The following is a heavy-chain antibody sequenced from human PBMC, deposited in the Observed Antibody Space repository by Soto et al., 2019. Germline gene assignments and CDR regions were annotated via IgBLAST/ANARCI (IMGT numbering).Heavy chain of an antibody. J-gene: IGHJ4*02. CDR1: GFTFSSYA. CDR2: ISASGGST. Sequence: GGSLRLSCAASGFTFSSYAMIWVRQAPGKGLEWVSAISASGGSTFYADSVKGRFTISRDNSKDTLYLQMNSLRAEDTAVYYCAKDWGDIYPTFVVVEAAIGSLDYWGQGTLVTVSS. CDR3: AKDWGDIYPTFVVVEAAIGSLDY. D-gene: IGHD2-15*01. V-gene: IGHV3-23*01.